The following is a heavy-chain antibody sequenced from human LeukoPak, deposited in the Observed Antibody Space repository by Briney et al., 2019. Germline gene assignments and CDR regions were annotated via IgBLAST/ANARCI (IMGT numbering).Heavy chain of an antibody. J-gene: IGHJ4*02. D-gene: IGHD3-22*01. CDR2: ISYDGSNK. CDR1: GFTFSSYG. CDR3: AKDLHYYYDSSIFDY. V-gene: IGHV3-30*18. Sequence: GGSLRLSCAASGFTFSSYGMHWVRQAPCKGLEWVAVISYDGSNKYYADSVKGRFTISRDNSKNTLYLQMNSLRAEDTAVYYCAKDLHYYYDSSIFDYWGQGTLVTVSS.